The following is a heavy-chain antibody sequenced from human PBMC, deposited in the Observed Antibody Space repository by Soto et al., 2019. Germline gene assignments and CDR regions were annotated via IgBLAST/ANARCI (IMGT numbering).Heavy chain of an antibody. Sequence: PSETLYLTCTVSGGSFSPNYWSWIRQPPGKGLEWIGYIYHSGSTYYNPSLKSRVTISVDRSKNQFSLKLSSVTAADTAVYYCAGSGYYHNSGMELWGQGPTFTVPS. D-gene: IGHD3-22*01. J-gene: IGHJ6*02. CDR3: AGSGYYHNSGMEL. CDR2: IYHSGST. CDR1: GGSFSPNY. V-gene: IGHV4-59*04.